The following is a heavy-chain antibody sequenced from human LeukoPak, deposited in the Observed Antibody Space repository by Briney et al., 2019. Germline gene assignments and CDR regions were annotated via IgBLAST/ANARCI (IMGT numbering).Heavy chain of an antibody. CDR3: ARVIAADLIYFDY. CDR2: IYYSGST. Sequence: PSETLSLTCTVSGGSISSGDYYWSWIRQPPGKGLEWIGYIYYSGSTYYNPSLKSRVTIPVDTSKNQFSLKLSSVTAADTAVYYCARVIAADLIYFDYWGQGTLVTVSS. J-gene: IGHJ4*02. V-gene: IGHV4-30-4*01. CDR1: GGSISSGDYY. D-gene: IGHD6-13*01.